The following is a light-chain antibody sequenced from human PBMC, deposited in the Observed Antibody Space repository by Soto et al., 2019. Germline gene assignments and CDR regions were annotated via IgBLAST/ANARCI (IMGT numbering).Light chain of an antibody. V-gene: IGKV3-15*01. J-gene: IGKJ4*01. Sequence: EIVMTQSPATLSVSPGERATLSCRASQSVSSKLAWYQQKPGQGPRLLIYGVSTRATGIPARFSGSGSGTEFTLNISSLQSEDFAVYYCQQYNNWPLTFGGGTKVEIK. CDR3: QQYNNWPLT. CDR1: QSVSSK. CDR2: GVS.